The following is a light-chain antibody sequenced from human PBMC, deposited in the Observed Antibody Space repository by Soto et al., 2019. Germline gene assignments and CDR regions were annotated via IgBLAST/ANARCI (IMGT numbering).Light chain of an antibody. CDR2: EVS. V-gene: IGLV2-14*01. J-gene: IGLJ1*01. CDR3: SSYTTIGTRV. CDR1: SSDVGFYNY. Sequence: QSVLTQAASVSGSPGQSITISCTGTSSDVGFYNYVSWYQHHPGKAPKLMIYEVSNRPSGVSNRFSGSKSGNTASLTISGLQAEDEADYYCSSYTTIGTRVFGTGTKLTVL.